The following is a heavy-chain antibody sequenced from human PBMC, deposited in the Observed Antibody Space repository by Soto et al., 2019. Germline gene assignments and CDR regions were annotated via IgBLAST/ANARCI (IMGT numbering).Heavy chain of an antibody. CDR3: ARPRIGAAGTVYH. CDR1: GASFGGYY. Sequence: SVTLSLACAIRGASFGGYYWSWIRQPPGKGLEWIGYIYYSGSTNYNPSLKSRVTISVDTSKNQFSLKLSSVTAADTAVYYCARPRIGAAGTVYHWAQGTLVTVS. J-gene: IGHJ1*01. CDR2: IYYSGST. D-gene: IGHD6-13*01. V-gene: IGHV4-59*08.